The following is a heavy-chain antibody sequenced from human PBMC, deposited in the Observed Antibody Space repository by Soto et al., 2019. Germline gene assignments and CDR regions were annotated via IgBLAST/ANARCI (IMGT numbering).Heavy chain of an antibody. D-gene: IGHD2-8*01. CDR3: ARVRCFNGLCHTADYGMDV. J-gene: IGHJ6*02. CDR2: IIPISGTT. CDR1: GDVFRSYG. Sequence: SVKVSCKASGDVFRSYGINWVRQAPGQGLEWMGGIIPISGTTNYAQKFQGRVAIAADESTDAVYMELSRLRSEDTAVYFCARVRCFNGLCHTADYGMDVWGQGTTVTVSS. V-gene: IGHV1-69*13.